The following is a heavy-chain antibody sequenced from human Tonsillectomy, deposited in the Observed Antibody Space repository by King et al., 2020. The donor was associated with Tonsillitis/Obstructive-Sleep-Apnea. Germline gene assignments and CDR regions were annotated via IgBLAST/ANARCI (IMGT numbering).Heavy chain of an antibody. CDR1: GFTFSSYS. V-gene: IGHV3-21*01. CDR2: ISSSSRYI. D-gene: IGHD2-2*01. Sequence: EVQLVESGGGLVKPGGSLRLSCAASGFTFSSYSMNWVRQAPGKGLEWVSSISSSSRYIYYADSVKGRFTISRDNAKNSLYLQMNSLRAEDTAVYYCARSIVVVPAAKPPKDAFDIWGQGTMVTVSS. CDR3: ARSIVVVPAAKPPKDAFDI. J-gene: IGHJ3*02.